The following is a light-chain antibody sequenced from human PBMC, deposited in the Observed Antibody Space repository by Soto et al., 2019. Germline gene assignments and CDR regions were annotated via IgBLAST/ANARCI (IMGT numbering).Light chain of an antibody. CDR1: SGDVGSYNV. Sequence: QSALTQPASVSGSPGQSITISCTGTSGDVGSYNVVSWYQHHPGKAPKLMIYEGTKRPSGVSNRFSGSKSGNTASLTISGLQVEDEADYYCSSYAGSTTSVLFGGGTTLTVL. V-gene: IGLV2-23*01. CDR3: SSYAGSTTSVL. J-gene: IGLJ2*01. CDR2: EGT.